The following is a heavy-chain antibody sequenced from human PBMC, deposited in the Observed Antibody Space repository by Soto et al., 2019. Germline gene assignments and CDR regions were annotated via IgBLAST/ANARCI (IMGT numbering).Heavy chain of an antibody. CDR2: ISYDGSNK. CDR3: ARGTITFGGPSLDY. CDR1: GFTFSSYA. V-gene: IGHV3-30-3*01. D-gene: IGHD3-16*01. Sequence: QVQLVESGGGVVQPGRSLRLSCAASGFTFSSYAMHWVRQAPGKGLEWVAVISYDGSNKYYADSVKGRFTISRDNSKNTLYLQMNSLRAEDTAVYYCARGTITFGGPSLDYWGQGTLVTVSS. J-gene: IGHJ4*02.